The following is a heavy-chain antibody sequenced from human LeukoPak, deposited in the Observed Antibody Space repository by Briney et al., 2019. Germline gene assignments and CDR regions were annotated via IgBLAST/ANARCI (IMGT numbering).Heavy chain of an antibody. Sequence: SETLSLTCAVYGGSFSGYYWSWIRQPPGKGLEWIGEINHSGSTNYNPSLKSRVTISVDTSKNQFSLKLSSVTAADTAVYYCARRPYCSSTSCSSRGGRRYYYGMDVWGQGATVTVSS. J-gene: IGHJ6*02. V-gene: IGHV4-34*01. D-gene: IGHD2-2*01. CDR3: ARRPYCSSTSCSSRGGRRYYYGMDV. CDR1: GGSFSGYY. CDR2: INHSGST.